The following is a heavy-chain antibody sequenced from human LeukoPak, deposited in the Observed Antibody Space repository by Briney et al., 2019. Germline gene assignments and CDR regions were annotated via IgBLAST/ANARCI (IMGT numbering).Heavy chain of an antibody. J-gene: IGHJ4*02. Sequence: GASVTVSFTCSAYTFTNYGVSWVRQAPGQGREWMAWISAYNGNSHSTQKFQGRVIMTTDTSTNTAYMELRSLRSDDTAVYYCAKTDGNYSPPGDSWGQGTLVTVSS. CDR2: ISAYNGNS. CDR1: AYTFTNYG. V-gene: IGHV1-18*01. D-gene: IGHD1-26*01. CDR3: AKTDGNYSPPGDS.